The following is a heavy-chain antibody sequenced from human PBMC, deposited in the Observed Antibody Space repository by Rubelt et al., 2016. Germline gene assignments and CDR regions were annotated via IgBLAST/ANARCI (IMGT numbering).Heavy chain of an antibody. CDR2: IYHSGCT. V-gene: IGHV4-38-2*02. CDR3: ARDHSSGWYLEGFFDY. Sequence: QVQLQESGPGLVKPSETLSLTCTVSGYSISSGYYWGWIRQPPGKGLEWIGSIYHSGCTYYNPSLKRRVTRSVDTSKNQFSLKLSSVTAADTAVYYCARDHSSGWYLEGFFDYWGQGTLVTVSS. CDR1: GYSISSGYY. D-gene: IGHD6-19*01. J-gene: IGHJ4*02.